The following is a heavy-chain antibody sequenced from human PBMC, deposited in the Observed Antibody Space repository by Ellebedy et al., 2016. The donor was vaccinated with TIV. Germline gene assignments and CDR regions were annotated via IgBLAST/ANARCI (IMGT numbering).Heavy chain of an antibody. CDR1: GFTFSNYW. CDR2: INSDGRTT. CDR3: ASGILTGYYPFDY. V-gene: IGHV3-74*01. J-gene: IGHJ4*02. Sequence: GESLKISCVASGFTFSNYWMHWVRQAPGKGLVWVSSINSDGRTTRYADSVQGRFTISRDNAKNSLYLQMNSLRAEDTAVYYCASGILTGYYPFDYWGQGTLVTVSS. D-gene: IGHD3-9*01.